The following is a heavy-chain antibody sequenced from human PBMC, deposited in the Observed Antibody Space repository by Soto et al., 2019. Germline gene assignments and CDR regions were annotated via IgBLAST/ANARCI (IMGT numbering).Heavy chain of an antibody. J-gene: IGHJ6*02. CDR1: GFTFTSSA. V-gene: IGHV1-58*01. Sequence: GASVKVSCKASGFTFTSSAVQWVRQARGQRLEWIGWIVVGSGNTNYAQKFQERVTITRDMSTSTAYMELSSLRSEDTAVCYCAATSEQYYYYGMDVWGQGTTVTVSS. CDR3: AATSEQYYYYGMDV. D-gene: IGHD2-2*01. CDR2: IVVGSGNT.